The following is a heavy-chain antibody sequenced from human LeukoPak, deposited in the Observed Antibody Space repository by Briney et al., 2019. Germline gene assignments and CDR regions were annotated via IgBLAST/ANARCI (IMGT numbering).Heavy chain of an antibody. CDR2: ITSAGGYK. CDR3: ATSGGFVLPNAITGNWYMDV. D-gene: IGHD2-2*01. V-gene: IGHV3-21*01. CDR1: RFTFSDYS. Sequence: PGGSLRLSCGASRFTFSDYSMNWVRQAPGKGLAWVASITSAGGYKYYADSVKGRFTISRDNAQNSLFLQMNSLRAEDTAVYFCATSGGFVLPNAITGNWYMDVWGRGTSVTVSS. J-gene: IGHJ6*03.